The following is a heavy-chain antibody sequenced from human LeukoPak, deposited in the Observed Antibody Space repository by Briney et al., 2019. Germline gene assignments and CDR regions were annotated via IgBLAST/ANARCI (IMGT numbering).Heavy chain of an antibody. CDR1: GYTFTGYY. D-gene: IGHD5-12*01. CDR2: INPNRGGT. J-gene: IGHJ4*02. CDR3: AREMERGYDWFDY. Sequence: VASVKVSCKASGYTFTGYYMHWVRQAPGQGLEWMGWINPNRGGTNYAQKFQGRVTMTRDTSISTAYMELSRLRSDDTAVYYCAREMERGYDWFDYWGQGTLVTVSS. V-gene: IGHV1-2*02.